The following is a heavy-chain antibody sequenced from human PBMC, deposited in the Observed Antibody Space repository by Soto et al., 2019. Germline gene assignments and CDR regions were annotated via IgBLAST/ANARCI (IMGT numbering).Heavy chain of an antibody. CDR2: ISAYNGNT. CDR3: VRSVTATGTAANL. J-gene: IGHJ3*01. Sequence: QDQLVQSGAEVKKPGASVKVSCKASGYTFTNYGVSWVRQAPGQGLEWMGWISAYNGNTDYAHNFQDRVTMTTATTTSTADMERRSLGAADTAMFYCVRSVTATGTAANLWGQGTMVTVSS. D-gene: IGHD1-1*01. V-gene: IGHV1-18*04. CDR1: GYTFTNYG.